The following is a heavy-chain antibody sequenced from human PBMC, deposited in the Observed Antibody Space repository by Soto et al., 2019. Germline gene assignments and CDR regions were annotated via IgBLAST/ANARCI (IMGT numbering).Heavy chain of an antibody. V-gene: IGHV1-8*01. Sequence: ASVKVSCKASGYTFTSYDINWVRQATGQGLEWMGWMNPNSGNTGYAQKFQGRVTMTRNTSISTAYMELSSLRSEDTAVYYCARGQSRDDAFDSWGQGTMVTVSS. J-gene: IGHJ3*02. CDR2: MNPNSGNT. CDR1: GYTFTSYD. CDR3: ARGQSRDDAFDS.